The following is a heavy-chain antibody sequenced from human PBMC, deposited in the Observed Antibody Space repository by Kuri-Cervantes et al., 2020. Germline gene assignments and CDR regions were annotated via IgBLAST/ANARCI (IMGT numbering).Heavy chain of an antibody. D-gene: IGHD4-23*01. CDR3: SRDSFALGDYGGNSMSYFDY. J-gene: IGHJ4*02. V-gene: IGHV3-30-3*01. CDR2: ISYDGSNK. CDR1: GFTFSSYA. Sequence: GGSLRLSCAASGFTFSSYAMHWVRQAPGKGLEWVAVISYDGSNKYYADSVKGRFTVSRDNSKNTLYLQMNSLRPEDTAVYYCSRDSFALGDYGGNSMSYFDYWGQGTLVTVSS.